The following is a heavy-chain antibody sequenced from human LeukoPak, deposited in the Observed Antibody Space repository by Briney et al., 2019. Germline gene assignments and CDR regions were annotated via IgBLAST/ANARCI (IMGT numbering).Heavy chain of an antibody. Sequence: PGRSLKLSCVASGFTFNNYDMHWVRQAPGKGLEWVAIISADGHNKYYADSMKGRFSISRDNSKNTLYLQMDSLTTDDTAVYYCASRGSNWFYFDNWGQGTLVTVSS. J-gene: IGHJ4*02. CDR2: ISADGHNK. CDR1: GFTFNNYD. D-gene: IGHD6-13*01. CDR3: ASRGSNWFYFDN. V-gene: IGHV3-30*03.